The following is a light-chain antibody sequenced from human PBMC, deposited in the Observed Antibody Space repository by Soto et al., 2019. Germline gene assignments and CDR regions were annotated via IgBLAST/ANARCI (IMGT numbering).Light chain of an antibody. Sequence: DIQMTQSPSSLSASVGDRVSITCRASQSIRYYLNWYQQKPGKAPKLLINAASILQSGVPSRFSGSGSGTDFTLTISSLQPEDSATYYCQQSHSNAITSGQGTRLEIK. J-gene: IGKJ5*01. V-gene: IGKV1-39*01. CDR3: QQSHSNAIT. CDR1: QSIRYY. CDR2: AAS.